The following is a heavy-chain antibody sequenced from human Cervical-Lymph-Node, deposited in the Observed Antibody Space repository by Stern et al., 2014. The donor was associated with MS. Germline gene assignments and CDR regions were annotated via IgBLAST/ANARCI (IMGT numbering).Heavy chain of an antibody. V-gene: IGHV1-58*02. CDR3: AAEGATKSYDGMDV. J-gene: IGHJ6*02. D-gene: IGHD3-16*01. CDR1: GFTFTRSA. Sequence: QLVQSGPEVKKPGTSVKVSCKASGFTFTRSAMQWVRQARGQRLEWIGWVVVGSGNTNYSQKCQERVPITRDMSTSTAYMELSSLRSEDTAVYYCAAEGATKSYDGMDVWGQGTTVTVSS. CDR2: VVVGSGNT.